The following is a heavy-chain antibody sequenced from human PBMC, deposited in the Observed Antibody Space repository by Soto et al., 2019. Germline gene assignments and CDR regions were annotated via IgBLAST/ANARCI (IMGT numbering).Heavy chain of an antibody. D-gene: IGHD1-26*01. Sequence: PSETLSLTCTVSGGSVSSGSYYWSWIRQPPGKGLEWIGYIYYSGSTNYNPSLKSRVTISVDTSKNQFSLKLSSVTAADTAVYYCATSENSGSFVFDYWGQGTLVTVSS. CDR1: GGSVSSGSYY. J-gene: IGHJ4*02. CDR2: IYYSGST. V-gene: IGHV4-61*01. CDR3: ATSENSGSFVFDY.